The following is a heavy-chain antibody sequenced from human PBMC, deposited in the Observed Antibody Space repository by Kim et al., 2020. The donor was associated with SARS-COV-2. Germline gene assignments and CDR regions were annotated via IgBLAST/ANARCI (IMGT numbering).Heavy chain of an antibody. CDR3: ARGEFAVGYSSSWYIDY. V-gene: IGHV4-34*01. D-gene: IGHD6-13*01. J-gene: IGHJ4*02. Sequence: LKSRVTTSVDTSKNPFSLKLSSVTAADTAVYYCARGEFAVGYSSSWYIDYWGQGTLVTVSS.